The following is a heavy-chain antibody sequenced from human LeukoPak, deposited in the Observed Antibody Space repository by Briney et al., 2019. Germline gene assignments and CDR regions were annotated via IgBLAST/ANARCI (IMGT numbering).Heavy chain of an antibody. CDR2: ISSSSSYI. Sequence: GGSLRLSCAASGFTFSTYGMNWVRQAPGKGPEWVSSISSSSSYIYHADPVKGRLTISRDNAKNSLYLQMDSLRAEDTAVYYCARMQIGAVINYMDVWGKGTTVTVSS. V-gene: IGHV3-21*01. D-gene: IGHD3-3*01. CDR1: GFTFSTYG. J-gene: IGHJ6*03. CDR3: ARMQIGAVINYMDV.